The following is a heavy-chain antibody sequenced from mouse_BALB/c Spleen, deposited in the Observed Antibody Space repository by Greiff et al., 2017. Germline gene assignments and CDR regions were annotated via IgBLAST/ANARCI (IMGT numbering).Heavy chain of an antibody. CDR1: GFSLTSYG. CDR2: IWSGGST. D-gene: IGHD2-13*01. J-gene: IGHJ4*01. V-gene: IGHV2-2*02. Sequence: QLQQSGPGLVQPSQSLSITCTVSGFSLTSYGVHWVRQSPGKGLEWLGVIWSGGSTDYNAALISRLSISKDNSKSQVFFKMNSLQANDTAIYYCARNDFYAMDYWGQGTSVTVSS. CDR3: ARNDFYAMDY.